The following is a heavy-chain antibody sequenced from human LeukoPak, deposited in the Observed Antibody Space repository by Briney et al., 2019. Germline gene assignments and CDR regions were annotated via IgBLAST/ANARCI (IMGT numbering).Heavy chain of an antibody. V-gene: IGHV3-43*02. CDR3: AKGHQASCGGDCYSGPDS. J-gene: IGHJ4*02. CDR1: GFTFDDYA. Sequence: PGGSLRLSCAASGFTFDDYAMHWVRQAPGKGLEWVSLISGDGGSTYYADSVKGRFTISRDNSKNSLYLQMNSLRTEDTALYYCAKGHQASCGGDCYSGPDSWGQGTLVTVSS. CDR2: ISGDGGST. D-gene: IGHD2-21*02.